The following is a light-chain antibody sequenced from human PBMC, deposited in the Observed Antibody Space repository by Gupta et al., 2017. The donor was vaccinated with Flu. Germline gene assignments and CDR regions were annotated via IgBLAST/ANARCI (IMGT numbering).Light chain of an antibody. CDR3: QVWDSSSDHVV. J-gene: IGLJ2*01. V-gene: IGLV3-21*02. CDR1: NIGSKS. Sequence: SYVLTQPPSVSVAPAQTARITCGGNNIGSKSVHWYQKKPGQAPVLVVYDDIDRPSGIPERFSGSNSGNTATLTISRVEAGDEADYYCQVWDSSSDHVVFGGGTKLTV. CDR2: DDI.